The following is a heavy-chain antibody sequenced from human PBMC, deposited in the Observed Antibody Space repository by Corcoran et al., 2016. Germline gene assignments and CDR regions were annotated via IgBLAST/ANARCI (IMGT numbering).Heavy chain of an antibody. CDR2: TFYSGST. D-gene: IGHD4-17*01. CDR1: GGSISSYY. Sequence: QVQLQESGPGRLKPSETLSLTCTVSGGSISSYYWSWIRQPPGKGLEWIGFTFYSGSTNYNPSLKSRITISVDTSKNQFSLTLTSVTAADTAVYYCAGGGYGDSDSGRQGGWFDPWGQGTLVTGSS. V-gene: IGHV4-59*01. J-gene: IGHJ5*02. CDR3: AGGGYGDSDSGRQGGWFDP.